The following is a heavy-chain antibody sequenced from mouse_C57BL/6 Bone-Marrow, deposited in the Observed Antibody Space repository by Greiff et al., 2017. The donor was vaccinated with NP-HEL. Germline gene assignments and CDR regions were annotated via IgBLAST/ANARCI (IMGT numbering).Heavy chain of an antibody. J-gene: IGHJ2*01. D-gene: IGHD1-1*01. V-gene: IGHV1-81*01. Sequence: VQLQQSGAELARPGASVQLSCKASCYTFTSYGISWVKPRTGQGLVLIGEICPRSGNTYYNEKFKGKATLTADKSSSTAYMELRSLTSEDSAVYFCARLPYYYGSSYSFDYWGQGTTLTVSS. CDR2: ICPRSGNT. CDR1: CYTFTSYG. CDR3: ARLPYYYGSSYSFDY.